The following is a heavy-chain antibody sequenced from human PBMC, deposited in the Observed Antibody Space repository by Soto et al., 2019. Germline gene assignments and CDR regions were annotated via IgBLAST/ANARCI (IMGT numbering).Heavy chain of an antibody. Sequence: QVQLQESGPRLVKPSGTLSLTCAVYGGSLSSCNWWSWVRQPPGKGLEWIGEIYRYGSTSYNPSLKSRVTSGVDKAKNQISLEMTSLAAGDAAVYFCSGGGRPGQIDWFDPWGQGILVTVSS. CDR2: IYRYGST. CDR3: SGGGRPGQIDWFDP. D-gene: IGHD2-21*01. V-gene: IGHV4-4*02. CDR1: GGSLSSCNW. J-gene: IGHJ5*02.